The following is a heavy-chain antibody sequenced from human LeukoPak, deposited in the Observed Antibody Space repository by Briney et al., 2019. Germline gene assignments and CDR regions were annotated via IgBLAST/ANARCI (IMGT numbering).Heavy chain of an antibody. Sequence: SETLSLTCTVSGGSISSSSYYWGWIRQPPGKGLEWIGSIYYSGSTYYNPSLKSRVTISVDTSKNQFSLKLSSVTAADTAVYYCAGHSLGLWFRELLYDGYFDYWGQGTLVTVSS. J-gene: IGHJ4*02. CDR3: AGHSLGLWFRELLYDGYFDY. V-gene: IGHV4-39*01. D-gene: IGHD3-10*01. CDR2: IYYSGST. CDR1: GGSISSSSYY.